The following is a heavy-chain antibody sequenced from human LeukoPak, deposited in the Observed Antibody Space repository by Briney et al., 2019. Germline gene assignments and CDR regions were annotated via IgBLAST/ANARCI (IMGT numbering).Heavy chain of an antibody. CDR1: GYTFTSYG. V-gene: IGHV1-18*01. Sequence: GAPVKVSCKASGYTFTSYGISWVRQAPRQGLEWMGWISAYNGNTNYAQKLQGRVTMTTDTSTSTAYMELRSLRSEDTAVYYYARRGEYCGGDCYSGIDAFDIWGQGTMVTVSS. D-gene: IGHD2-21*02. CDR2: ISAYNGNT. J-gene: IGHJ3*02. CDR3: ARRGEYCGGDCYSGIDAFDI.